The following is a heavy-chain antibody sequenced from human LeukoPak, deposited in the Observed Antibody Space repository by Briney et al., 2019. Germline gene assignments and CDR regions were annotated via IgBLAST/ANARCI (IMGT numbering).Heavy chain of an antibody. CDR1: GYSISSGYY. CDR3: ARNSGSLPYYYYYYMDV. J-gene: IGHJ6*03. Sequence: KPSETLSLTCAVSGYSISSGYYWGWIRQPPGKGLEWIGSIYRSGSTYYNPSLKSRVTISVDTSKNQFSLKLSSVTAADTAVYYCARNSGSLPYYYYYYMDVWGKGTTVTVSS. D-gene: IGHD1-26*01. CDR2: IYRSGST. V-gene: IGHV4-38-2*01.